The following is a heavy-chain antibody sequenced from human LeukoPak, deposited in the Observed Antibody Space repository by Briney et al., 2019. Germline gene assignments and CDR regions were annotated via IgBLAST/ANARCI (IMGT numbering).Heavy chain of an antibody. CDR3: AKEGYSSSWYSD. J-gene: IGHJ4*02. V-gene: IGHV3-30*02. CDR2: IRYDGSNK. Sequence: PGGSLRLSCAASGFTFSSYGMHWVRQAPGKGLEWVAFIRYDGSNKYYADSVKGRFTISRDNSKNTLYLQMNSLRAEDTAVYYCAKEGYSSSWYSDWGQGTLVTVSS. CDR1: GFTFSSYG. D-gene: IGHD6-13*01.